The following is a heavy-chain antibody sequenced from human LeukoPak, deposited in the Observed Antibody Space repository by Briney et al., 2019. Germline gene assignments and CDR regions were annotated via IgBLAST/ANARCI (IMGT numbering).Heavy chain of an antibody. CDR1: GGSISNGAYY. CDR3: ARLTMVRGVIITDYYYGMDV. Sequence: SETLSLTCTVSGGSISNGAYYWSWIRKHPGKGLEWFGYIYYTGSTNYSPSLKSRATMSVDTSKNQFSLKLSSVTAADTAVYYCARLTMVRGVIITDYYYGMDVWGQGTTVTVSS. J-gene: IGHJ6*02. V-gene: IGHV4-31*03. CDR2: IYYTGST. D-gene: IGHD3-10*01.